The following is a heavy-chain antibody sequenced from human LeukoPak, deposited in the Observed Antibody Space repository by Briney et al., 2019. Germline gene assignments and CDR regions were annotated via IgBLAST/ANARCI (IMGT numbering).Heavy chain of an antibody. CDR1: GFTVSSNY. Sequence: GGSLRLSCAASGFTVSSNYMNWVRQAPGKGLEWVSVIYSGGSTYYADSVKGRFTISRDNAKNSLYLQMNSLRAEDTAVYYCARGSWLVPDYWGQGTLVTVSS. CDR3: ARGSWLVPDY. V-gene: IGHV3-53*01. J-gene: IGHJ4*02. D-gene: IGHD6-19*01. CDR2: IYSGGST.